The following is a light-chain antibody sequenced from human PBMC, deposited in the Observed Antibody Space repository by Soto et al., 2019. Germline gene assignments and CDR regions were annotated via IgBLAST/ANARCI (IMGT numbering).Light chain of an antibody. CDR1: QSVSSSY. Sequence: EIVLTQSPATLSLSPGERATLSCRASQSVSSSYLAWYQQKPGQAPRLLIYGASTRATGIPARFSGSGSGTEFTLTISSLQSEDFAVYYCQQYNEWPYTFGPGTKVDIK. J-gene: IGKJ3*01. CDR3: QQYNEWPYT. V-gene: IGKV3-15*01. CDR2: GAS.